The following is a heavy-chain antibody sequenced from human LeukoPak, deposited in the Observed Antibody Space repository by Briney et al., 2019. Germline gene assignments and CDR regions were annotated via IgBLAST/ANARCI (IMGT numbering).Heavy chain of an antibody. V-gene: IGHV3-48*01. D-gene: IGHD3-10*01. CDR1: GFTFSWYS. CDR3: ARDGRFGEYMDV. Sequence: GGSLRLSCAASGFTFSWYSMNWVRQAPGKGLEWVSYISSSSGSIYYADSVKGRFTISSDNAKNSLYLQMNSLRAEDTAVYYCARDGRFGEYMDVWGKGTTVTVSS. CDR2: ISSSSGSI. J-gene: IGHJ6*03.